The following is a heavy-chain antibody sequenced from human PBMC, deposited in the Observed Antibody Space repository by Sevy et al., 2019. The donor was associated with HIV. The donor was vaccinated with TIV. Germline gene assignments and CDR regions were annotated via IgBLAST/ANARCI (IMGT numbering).Heavy chain of an antibody. CDR1: GYTFTSYA. D-gene: IGHD1-26*01. CDR3: ARAPSGSQGPGQYFHH. V-gene: IGHV1-18*01. CDR2: ITPNNGDT. J-gene: IGHJ1*01. Sequence: ASVKVSCKASGYTFTSYAISWVRQAPGQGLEWMGRITPNNGDTNYAQRLQGRVTMTTDTSTSTVYMELRSLRSDDTAVYYCARAPSGSQGPGQYFHHWGQGTLVTVSS.